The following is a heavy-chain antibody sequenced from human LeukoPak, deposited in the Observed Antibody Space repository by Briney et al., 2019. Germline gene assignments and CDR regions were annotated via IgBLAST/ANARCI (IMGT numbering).Heavy chain of an antibody. CDR3: AREVPALGFDY. J-gene: IGHJ4*02. CDR1: GFTFSSYS. Sequence: GGSLRLSCAASGFTFSSYSMNWVRQAPGKGLEWVSSISSSSSYKYYADSVKGRFTISRDNAKNSLYLQMNSLRAEDTAVYYCAREVPALGFDYWGQGTLVTVSS. V-gene: IGHV3-21*01. CDR2: ISSSSSYK. D-gene: IGHD2-2*01.